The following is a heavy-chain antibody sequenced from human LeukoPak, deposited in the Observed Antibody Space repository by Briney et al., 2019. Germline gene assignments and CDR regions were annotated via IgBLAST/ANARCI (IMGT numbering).Heavy chain of an antibody. CDR3: ARDSPSSSSTDY. Sequence: GGSLRLSCAASGFTFSSYSMNWVRQAPGKGLEWVSSISSSSSYIYYADSVKGRFTISRDNAKNSLYLQMNSLRAEDTAVYHCARDSPSSSSTDYWGQGTLVTVSS. V-gene: IGHV3-21*01. J-gene: IGHJ4*02. CDR1: GFTFSSYS. D-gene: IGHD6-6*01. CDR2: ISSSSSYI.